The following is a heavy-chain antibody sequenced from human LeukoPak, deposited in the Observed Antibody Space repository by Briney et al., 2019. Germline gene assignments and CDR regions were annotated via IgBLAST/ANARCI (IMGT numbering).Heavy chain of an antibody. CDR3: AIGWLQEFVY. CDR2: IYTTGSATGST. J-gene: IGHJ4*02. D-gene: IGHD5-24*01. CDR1: GGSITNYY. V-gene: IGHV4-4*07. Sequence: SETLSLTCTVSGGSITNYYWTWIRQPAGKGLEWIGRIYTTGSATGSTNYNPSLKSRVTMSVDTSKKQFSLNLSSVTAADTAAYYCAIGWLQEFVYWGQGTLVTVSS.